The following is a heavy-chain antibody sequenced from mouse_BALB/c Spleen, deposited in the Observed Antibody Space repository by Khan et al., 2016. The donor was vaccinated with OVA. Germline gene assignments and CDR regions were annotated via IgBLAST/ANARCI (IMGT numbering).Heavy chain of an antibody. V-gene: IGHV3-2*02. J-gene: IGHJ2*01. CDR1: GYSITSDYA. CDR2: ISYSGKT. D-gene: IGHD3-2*02. CDR3: ARIQGGDFDY. Sequence: EVQLQESGPGLVKPSQSLSLTCTVTGYSITSDYAWNWIRQFPGNKLEWMGYISYSGKTKYNPSLKSRISITRDTSKNQFFLQLNFVTIEETATYYCARIQGGDFDYWGQGTTLTVSS.